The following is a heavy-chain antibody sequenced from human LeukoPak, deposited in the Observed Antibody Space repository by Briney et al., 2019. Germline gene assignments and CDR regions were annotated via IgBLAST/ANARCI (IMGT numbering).Heavy chain of an antibody. Sequence: ASVKVSCKASGYTFSSYGISWVRQAPGQGLEWMGWISAYNGNTNYAQKLQGRVTMTTDTSTSTAYMELRSLRSDDTAVYYCARPRGSGSLYNWFDPWGQGTLVTVSS. CDR2: ISAYNGNT. V-gene: IGHV1-18*01. J-gene: IGHJ5*02. CDR3: ARPRGSGSLYNWFDP. CDR1: GYTFSSYG. D-gene: IGHD3-10*01.